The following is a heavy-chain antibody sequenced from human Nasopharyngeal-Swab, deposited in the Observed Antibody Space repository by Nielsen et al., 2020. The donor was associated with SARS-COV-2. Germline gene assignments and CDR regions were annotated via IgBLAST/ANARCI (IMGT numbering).Heavy chain of an antibody. V-gene: IGHV3-9*01. CDR2: ISWNSGNK. D-gene: IGHD5-12*01. Sequence: CAASGFSFDDYAMHWVRQPPGKGLEWVSRISWNSGNKHYADSVKGRFTISRDNAKNSLYLQMNSLRVEDTAVYYCARVWRYASDEWGQGTLVTVSS. CDR3: ARVWRYASDE. J-gene: IGHJ4*02. CDR1: GFSFDDYA.